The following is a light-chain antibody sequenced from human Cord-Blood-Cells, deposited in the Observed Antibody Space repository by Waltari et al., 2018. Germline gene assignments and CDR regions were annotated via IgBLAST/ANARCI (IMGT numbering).Light chain of an antibody. CDR2: RNN. V-gene: IGLV1-47*01. CDR1: SSNIGSNY. Sequence: QSVLTQPPSASGTPGPRVTISCSGSSSNIGSNYVYWYQQLPGTAPKRLIYRNNLRPSGVPDRFSGSKSGTSASLAISGLRSEDEADYYCAAWDDSLSGPVFGGGTKLTVL. J-gene: IGLJ3*02. CDR3: AAWDDSLSGPV.